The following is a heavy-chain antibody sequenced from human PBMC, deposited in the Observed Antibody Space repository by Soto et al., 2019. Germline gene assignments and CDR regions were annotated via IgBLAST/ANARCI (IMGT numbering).Heavy chain of an antibody. J-gene: IGHJ4*02. CDR2: INHSGST. Sequence: KPSETLSLTCAVYGGSFSGYYWSWIRQPPGKGLEWIGEINHSGSTNYNPSLKSRVTISVDTSKNQFSLKLSSVTPEDTAVYYCAREKGYYHDSSGPFDYWGLGTLVTVSS. CDR3: AREKGYYHDSSGPFDY. D-gene: IGHD3-22*01. V-gene: IGHV4-34*01. CDR1: GGSFSGYY.